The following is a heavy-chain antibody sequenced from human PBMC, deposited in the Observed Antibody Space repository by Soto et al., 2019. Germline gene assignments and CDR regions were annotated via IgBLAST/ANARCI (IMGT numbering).Heavy chain of an antibody. V-gene: IGHV3-74*01. Sequence: GGSLRLSCAASGFIFISHWMHWVRQAPWKGLVWVSRINSDESSAIYADSVKGRFTISRDNARKTLYLQMNSLRPEDTAVYYCARDSYSSRSYYYGMDVWGQGTTVTVS. J-gene: IGHJ6*02. D-gene: IGHD6-13*01. CDR3: ARDSYSSRSYYYGMDV. CDR2: INSDESSA. CDR1: GFIFISHW.